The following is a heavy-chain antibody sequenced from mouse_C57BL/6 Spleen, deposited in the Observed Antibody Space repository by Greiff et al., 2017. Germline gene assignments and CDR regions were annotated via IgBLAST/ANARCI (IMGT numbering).Heavy chain of an antibody. J-gene: IGHJ4*01. V-gene: IGHV1-85*01. D-gene: IGHD2-1*01. CDR1: GYTFTSYD. Sequence: VQLQQSGPELVKPGASVKLSCKASGYTFTSYDINWVKQRPGQGLEWIGWIYPRDGSTKYNEKFKGKATLTVDTSSSSAYMELHSLTSEDSAVYFCARYGNYKAMDYWGQGTSVTVSS. CDR2: IYPRDGST. CDR3: ARYGNYKAMDY.